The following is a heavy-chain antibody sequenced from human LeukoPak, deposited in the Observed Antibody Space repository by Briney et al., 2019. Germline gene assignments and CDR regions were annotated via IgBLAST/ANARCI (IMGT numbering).Heavy chain of an antibody. CDR1: GGTFSSYA. J-gene: IGHJ3*02. V-gene: IGHV1-69*06. Sequence: ASVTVSCKASGGTFSSYAISWVRQAPGQGLEWMGGIIPIFGTANYAQKFQGRVTITADKSTSTAYMELSSLRSEDTAVYYCASPPPRRGYGYGYDAFDIWGQGTMVTVSS. CDR2: IIPIFGTA. CDR3: ASPPPRRGYGYGYDAFDI. D-gene: IGHD5-18*01.